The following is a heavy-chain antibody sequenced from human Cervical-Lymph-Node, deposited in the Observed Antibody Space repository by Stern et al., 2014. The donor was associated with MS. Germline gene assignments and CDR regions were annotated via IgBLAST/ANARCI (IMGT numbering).Heavy chain of an antibody. J-gene: IGHJ3*02. CDR3: ARAIFGVVTPTMAPDAFDI. V-gene: IGHV3-53*01. Sequence: VQLVESGGGLIQPGGSLRLSCAASGFTVSSNYMSWVRQSPGPGLQRVSLIYTDGSTYYADSANGRFTISRDHSKNTLYLQMNSLGAEDTALYYCARAIFGVVTPTMAPDAFDIWGQGTMVTVSS. CDR2: IYTDGST. D-gene: IGHD3-3*01. CDR1: GFTVSSNY.